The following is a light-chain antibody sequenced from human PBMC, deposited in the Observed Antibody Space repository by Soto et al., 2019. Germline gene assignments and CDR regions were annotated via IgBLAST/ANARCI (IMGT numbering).Light chain of an antibody. CDR3: SLYTSENTYV. CDR1: STDFVSYNR. J-gene: IGLJ1*01. V-gene: IGLV2-18*01. CDR2: DAS. Sequence: QSVLTQPPSVSGSPGQSVTISCTGTSTDFVSYNRFSWYQQPPGTAPRLISYDASNRPSGVPDRFSGSKSGNSASLTISVLQAADEVDYYCSLYTSENTYVFGTGTKVT.